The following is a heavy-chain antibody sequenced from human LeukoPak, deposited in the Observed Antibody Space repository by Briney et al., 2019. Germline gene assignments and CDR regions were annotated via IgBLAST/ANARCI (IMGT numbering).Heavy chain of an antibody. Sequence: GGSLRLSCAASGFTFSSYEMNWVRQAPGKGLEWVSHISSSGSTIYYADSVKGRFTISRDNAKNSLYLQMNSLRAEDTAVYYCARDQGPPGWLYSYGYLDYWGQGTLVTVSS. J-gene: IGHJ4*02. D-gene: IGHD5-18*01. V-gene: IGHV3-48*03. CDR3: ARDQGPPGWLYSYGYLDY. CDR1: GFTFSSYE. CDR2: ISSSGSTI.